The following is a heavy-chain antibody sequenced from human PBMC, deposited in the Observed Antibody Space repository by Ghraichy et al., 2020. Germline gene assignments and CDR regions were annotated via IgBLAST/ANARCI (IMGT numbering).Heavy chain of an antibody. D-gene: IGHD6-13*01. Sequence: GGSLRLSCAASGFTFSSYAMSWVRQAPGKGLEWVSAISGSGGSTYYADSVKGRFTISRDNSKNTLYLQMNSLRAEDTAVYYCAKVRGKAAAGTRNYYYMDVWGKGTTVTVSS. J-gene: IGHJ6*03. CDR2: ISGSGGST. CDR1: GFTFSSYA. CDR3: AKVRGKAAAGTRNYYYMDV. V-gene: IGHV3-23*01.